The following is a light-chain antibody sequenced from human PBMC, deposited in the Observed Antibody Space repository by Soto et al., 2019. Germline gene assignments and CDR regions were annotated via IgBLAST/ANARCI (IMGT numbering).Light chain of an antibody. CDR3: QQRSNWAGGT. CDR1: QSVSSY. CDR2: DAS. Sequence: EIVLTQSPATLSLSPGERATLSCRASQSVSSYLAWYQQKPGQAPRLLIYDASNRATAIPARFSGSGSGTDFTLTISSLEPEDFAVYYCQQRSNWAGGTFGQGTKLEIK. V-gene: IGKV3-11*01. J-gene: IGKJ2*01.